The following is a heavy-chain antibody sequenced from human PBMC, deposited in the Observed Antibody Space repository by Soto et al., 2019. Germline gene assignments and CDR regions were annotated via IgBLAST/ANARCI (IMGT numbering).Heavy chain of an antibody. V-gene: IGHV3-23*01. CDR1: GFTFSSYA. D-gene: IGHD3-9*01. J-gene: IGHJ4*02. Sequence: LRLSCAASGFTFSSYAMSWVRQAPWKWLEWVSAISGSGGSTYYADSVKGRFTISRDNSKNTLYLQMNSLRAEDTAVYYCANTYYDILTGYYNGIFGYWGQGTLVTVSS. CDR2: ISGSGGST. CDR3: ANTYYDILTGYYNGIFGY.